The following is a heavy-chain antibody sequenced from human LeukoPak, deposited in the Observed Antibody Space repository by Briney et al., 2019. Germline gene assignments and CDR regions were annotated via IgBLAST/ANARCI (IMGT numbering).Heavy chain of an antibody. D-gene: IGHD6-19*01. Sequence: GGSLRLSCSASGFTFSAYAMYWVRQAPGKGLEWVAVITYDGTEIHYGDSVKGRFTISRDSFKNTLHLQMNSLRVEDTAVYYCAKEQSSGWYRVADYWGQGTLVTVSS. V-gene: IGHV3-30*04. CDR2: ITYDGTEI. J-gene: IGHJ4*02. CDR3: AKEQSSGWYRVADY. CDR1: GFTFSAYA.